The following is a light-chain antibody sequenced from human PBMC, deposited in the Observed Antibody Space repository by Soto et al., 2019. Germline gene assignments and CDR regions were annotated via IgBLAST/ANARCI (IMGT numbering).Light chain of an antibody. J-gene: IGKJ1*01. CDR1: QTISSW. V-gene: IGKV1-5*03. Sequence: EIQMTQSPSTLSGSVGDRVTITCRASQTISSWLAWYQQKPGKAPKLLIYKASTLKSGVPSRFSGSGSGTEFTLTISSLQPEDFATYFCQQSYSTPPWTFGQGTKVAIK. CDR3: QQSYSTPPWT. CDR2: KAS.